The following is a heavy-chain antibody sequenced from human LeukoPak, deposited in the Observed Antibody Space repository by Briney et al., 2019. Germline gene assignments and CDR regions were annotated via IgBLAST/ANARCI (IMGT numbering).Heavy chain of an antibody. CDR3: AKVSESNYDILTGYYTPYYFDY. V-gene: IGHV3-23*01. Sequence: GGTLRLSCAASGFTFSSYGMSWVRQAPGKGLEWVSAISGSGGSTYYADSVKGRFTISRDNSKNTLYLQINSLRAEDTAVYYCAKVSESNYDILTGYYTPYYFDYWGQGTLVTVSS. CDR2: ISGSGGST. D-gene: IGHD3-9*01. CDR1: GFTFSSYG. J-gene: IGHJ4*02.